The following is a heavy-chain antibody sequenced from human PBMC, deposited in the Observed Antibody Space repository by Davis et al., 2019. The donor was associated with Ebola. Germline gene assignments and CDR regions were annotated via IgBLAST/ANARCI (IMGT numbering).Heavy chain of an antibody. V-gene: IGHV3-30*04. CDR3: AREGGYCISTSCYYGMDV. D-gene: IGHD2-2*01. CDR2: ISYDGSNK. J-gene: IGHJ6*02. Sequence: GESLKISCAASGFTFSNFAMQWVRQAPGKGLEWVAVISYDGSNKYYADSVKGQFTISRDNSKNTLYLQMNSLRAEDTVVYYCAREGGYCISTSCYYGMDVWGQGTTVTVSS. CDR1: GFTFSNFA.